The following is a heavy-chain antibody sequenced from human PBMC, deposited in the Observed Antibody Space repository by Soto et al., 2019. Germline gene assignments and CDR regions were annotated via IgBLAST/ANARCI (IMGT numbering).Heavy chain of an antibody. V-gene: IGHV1-69*13. CDR3: ARGATIFGVVITYGYFDY. CDR2: IIPIFGTA. CDR1: GGTFSSYA. D-gene: IGHD3-3*01. J-gene: IGHJ4*02. Sequence: ASVKVSCKASGGTFSSYAISWVRQAPGQGLEWMGGIIPIFGTANYAQKFQGRVTITADESTSTAYMDLSSLRSEDTAVYYCARGATIFGVVITYGYFDYLGQGTLVTVSS.